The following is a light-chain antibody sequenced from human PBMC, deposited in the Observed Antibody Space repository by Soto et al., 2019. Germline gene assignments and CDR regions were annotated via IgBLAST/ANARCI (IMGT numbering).Light chain of an antibody. CDR2: MAS. V-gene: IGKV1-5*03. Sequence: DIQMTQSPSTLSASVGDRVTITCRASQSISSWLAWYQQKPGKAPRLLIYMASSLESGVPSRFSGSGSGTEFTLTISSLQPDDFAIYNCQQYKSYPWTFGQGTKVEIK. CDR3: QQYKSYPWT. J-gene: IGKJ1*01. CDR1: QSISSW.